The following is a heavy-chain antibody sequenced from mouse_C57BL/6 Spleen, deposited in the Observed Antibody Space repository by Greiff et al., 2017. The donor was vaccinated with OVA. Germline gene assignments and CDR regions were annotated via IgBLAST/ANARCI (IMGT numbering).Heavy chain of an antibody. V-gene: IGHV14-3*01. Sequence: VQLQQSVAELVRPGASVKLSCTASGFNIKNTYMHWVKQRPEQGLEWIGRIDPANGNTKYAPKFQGKATITADTSSNTAYLQLSSLTSEDTAIYFRARLSHYVGWYFDGRGKGNPVTVPP. CDR1: GFNIKNTY. D-gene: IGHD1-1*01. J-gene: IGHJ1*03. CDR3: ARLSHYVGWYFDG. CDR2: IDPANGNT.